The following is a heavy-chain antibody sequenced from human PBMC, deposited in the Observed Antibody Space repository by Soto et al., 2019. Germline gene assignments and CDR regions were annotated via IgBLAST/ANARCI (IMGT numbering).Heavy chain of an antibody. J-gene: IGHJ4*02. CDR1: GYTFTSYG. CDR3: ARDGTIAVGELKEGWQIDY. CDR2: ISAYNGNT. Sequence: QVQLVQSGAEVKKPGASVKVSCKASGYTFTSYGISWVRQAPGQGREWMGWISAYNGNTNYAQKLQGRVTMTTDTSTSPAYMELRSLRSDDTAVYYCARDGTIAVGELKEGWQIDYWGQGALITVSS. V-gene: IGHV1-18*01. D-gene: IGHD3-10*01.